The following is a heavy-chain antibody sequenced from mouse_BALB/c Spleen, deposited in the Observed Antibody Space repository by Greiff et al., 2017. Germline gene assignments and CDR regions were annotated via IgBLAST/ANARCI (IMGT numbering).Heavy chain of an antibody. CDR2: ISSGGST. J-gene: IGHJ4*01. Sequence: EVHLVESGGGLVRPGGSLKLSCAASGFTFSSYAMSWVRQTPEKRLEWVASISSGGSTYYPDSVKGRFTISRDNAKNTLYLQMSSLKSEDTAMYYCARDHDYGNYAMDYWGQGTSVTVSS. V-gene: IGHV5-6-5*01. D-gene: IGHD2-4*01. CDR3: ARDHDYGNYAMDY. CDR1: GFTFSSYA.